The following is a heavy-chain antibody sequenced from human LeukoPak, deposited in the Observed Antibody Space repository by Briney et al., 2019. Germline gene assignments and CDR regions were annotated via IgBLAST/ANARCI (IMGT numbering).Heavy chain of an antibody. D-gene: IGHD3-22*01. V-gene: IGHV3-43D*03. CDR1: GFTFDDYA. J-gene: IGHJ4*02. Sequence: GGSLRLSCAASGFTFDDYAMHWVRQAPGKGLEWVSLISWDGGSTYYADSVKGRFTISRDNSNNTLYLQMNSLRAEDTAVYYCAKGLWYYYDSSGYVDYWGQGTLVTVSS. CDR3: AKGLWYYYDSSGYVDY. CDR2: ISWDGGST.